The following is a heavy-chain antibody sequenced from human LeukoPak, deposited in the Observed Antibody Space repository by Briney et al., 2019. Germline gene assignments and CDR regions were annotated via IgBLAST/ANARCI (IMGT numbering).Heavy chain of an antibody. CDR3: GRDAGELLSMLRGVCDY. D-gene: IGHD3-10*01. CDR1: GFTFGDYA. J-gene: IGHJ4*02. Sequence: PGGSLCFTCTGSGFTFGDYALSWVRQAPGEGLEWVGFIRSKAYGGTTEYAASVKGRFTISRDDSKSIAYLQMNSLKNEDTAVYYCGRDAGELLSMLRGVCDYGGQGTLVTVSS. CDR2: IRSKAYGGTT. V-gene: IGHV3-49*04.